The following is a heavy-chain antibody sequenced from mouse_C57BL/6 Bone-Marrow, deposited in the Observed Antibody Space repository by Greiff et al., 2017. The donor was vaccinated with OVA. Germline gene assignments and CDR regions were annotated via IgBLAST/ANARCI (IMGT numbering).Heavy chain of an antibody. CDR1: GFSLTSYG. Sequence: VKLVESGPGLVAPSQSLSITCTVSGFSLTSYGVSWVRQPPGQGLEWLGVIWGDGSTTHHSAPISSPRLSKDNSKSQVFLKLNSLQTEDTAAYYWGKPGEAGTGARDYWGQGTSVTVSA. J-gene: IGHJ4*01. V-gene: IGHV2-3*01. D-gene: IGHD4-1*01. CDR2: IWGDGST. CDR3: GKPGEAGTGARDY.